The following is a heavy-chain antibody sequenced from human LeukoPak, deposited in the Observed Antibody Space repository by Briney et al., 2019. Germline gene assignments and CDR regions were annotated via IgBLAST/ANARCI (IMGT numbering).Heavy chain of an antibody. CDR3: ARGPPAYSGSYDTMSRRGGD. CDR2: ISYTGTYI. V-gene: IGHV3-21*01. J-gene: IGHJ4*02. D-gene: IGHD1-26*01. Sequence: GGSLRLSCAASAFSLNAYNMNWVRQAPGKGLEWVSSISYTGTYIYYADSVKGRFTISRDNAQNSLYLQMNSLRAEDTAVYYCARGPPAYSGSYDTMSRRGGDWGQGTLVTVSS. CDR1: AFSLNAYN.